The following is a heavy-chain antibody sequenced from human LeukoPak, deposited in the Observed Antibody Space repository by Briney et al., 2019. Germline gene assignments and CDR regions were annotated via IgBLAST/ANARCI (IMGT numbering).Heavy chain of an antibody. D-gene: IGHD2-15*01. CDR3: ARGLFYLGYCSGGSCLNWFDP. V-gene: IGHV4-34*01. CDR1: GGSFSGYY. CDR2: INHSGST. J-gene: IGHJ5*02. Sequence: PSETLSLTCAVYGGSFSGYYWSWIRQPPGKGLEWIGEINHSGSTNYNPSLKSRVTISVDTSKNQFSLKLSSVTAADTAVYYCARGLFYLGYCSGGSCLNWFDPWGQGTLVTVSS.